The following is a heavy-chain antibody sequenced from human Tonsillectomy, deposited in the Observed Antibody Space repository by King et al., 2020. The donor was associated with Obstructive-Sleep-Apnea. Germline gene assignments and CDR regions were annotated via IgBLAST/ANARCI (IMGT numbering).Heavy chain of an antibody. V-gene: IGHV4-59*01. CDR2: IYYSGIT. J-gene: IGHJ4*02. CDR3: ARIEGYYFDY. Sequence: VQLQESGPGLVKPSETLSLTCTVSGGSISSYYWSWIRQPPGKGLDWIGYIYYSGITNYNPSLKSRVTISVDTPTNQFSLKLSSVTAADTAVYNCARIEGYYFDYWGQGTLVTVSS. CDR1: GGSISSYY.